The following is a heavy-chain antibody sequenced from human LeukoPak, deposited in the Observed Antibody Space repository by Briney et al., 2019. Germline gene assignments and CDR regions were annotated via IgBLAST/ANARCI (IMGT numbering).Heavy chain of an antibody. Sequence: GGSLRLSCAASGFTFDDYAMHWVRQAPGKGLEWVSGISWNSGSIGYADSVKGRFTISRDNAKNSLYLQMNSLRAEDTALYYCARGYCGGDCYQTYYFDYWGQGTLVTVSS. J-gene: IGHJ4*02. CDR3: ARGYCGGDCYQTYYFDY. V-gene: IGHV3-9*01. CDR1: GFTFDDYA. D-gene: IGHD2-21*02. CDR2: ISWNSGSI.